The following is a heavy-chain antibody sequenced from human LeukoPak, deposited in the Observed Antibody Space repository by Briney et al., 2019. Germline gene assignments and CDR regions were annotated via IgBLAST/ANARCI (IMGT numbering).Heavy chain of an antibody. J-gene: IGHJ4*02. D-gene: IGHD6-19*01. CDR1: GFTFSSYE. CDR3: ARTYRSGWYYFDH. Sequence: GGSLRLSCAASGFTFSSYEMDWVRQAPGKGLEWVSYISIDGKTIHYADSVKGRFTISRDNSKNTVYLQMNSLRAEDTAVYYCARTYRSGWYYFDHWGQGTLVTVSS. V-gene: IGHV3-48*03. CDR2: ISIDGKTI.